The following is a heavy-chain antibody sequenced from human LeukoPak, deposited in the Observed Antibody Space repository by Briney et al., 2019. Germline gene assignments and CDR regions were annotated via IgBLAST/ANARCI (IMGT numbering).Heavy chain of an antibody. CDR2: ISSSGSTI. CDR3: AKDMRRGILPGSWLNNWFDP. CDR1: GFTFSDYY. J-gene: IGHJ5*02. V-gene: IGHV3-11*01. D-gene: IGHD6-13*01. Sequence: GGSLGLSCAASGFTFSDYYMSWIRQAPGKGLEWVSYISSSGSTIYYADSVKGRFTISRDNAKNSLYLQMNSLRAEDTALYYCAKDMRRGILPGSWLNNWFDPWGQGTLVTVSS.